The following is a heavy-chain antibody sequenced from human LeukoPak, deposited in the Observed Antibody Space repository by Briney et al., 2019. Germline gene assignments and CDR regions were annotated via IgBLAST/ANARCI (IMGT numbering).Heavy chain of an antibody. V-gene: IGHV4-31*03. CDR3: ARNNFWSGFLTKRANWFDP. CDR1: DGSISSGGYY. J-gene: IGHJ5*02. CDR2: IYYSGST. Sequence: PSQTLSLTCTVSDGSISSGGYYWSWIRQHPGKGLEWIGYIYYSGSTYYNPSLKSRVTISVDTSKNQFSLKLSSVTAADTAVYYCARNNFWSGFLTKRANWFDPWGQGTLVTVSS. D-gene: IGHD3-3*01.